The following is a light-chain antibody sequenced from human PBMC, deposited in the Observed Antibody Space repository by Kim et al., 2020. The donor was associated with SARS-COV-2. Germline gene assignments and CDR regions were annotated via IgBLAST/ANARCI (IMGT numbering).Light chain of an antibody. J-gene: IGLJ3*02. CDR1: PGAVTRRHY. CDR2: DTS. V-gene: IGLV7-46*01. CDR3: LVSFGGASWV. Sequence: GGTVTLPFGSPPGAVTRRHYPFWFQQKPGQAPRTLIYDTSNNHSWTPARFSASLLGGKAALTLSGAQLEDEAEYFCLVSFGGASWVFGGGTQLTVL.